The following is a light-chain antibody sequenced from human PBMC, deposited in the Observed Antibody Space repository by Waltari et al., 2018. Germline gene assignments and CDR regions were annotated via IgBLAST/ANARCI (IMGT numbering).Light chain of an antibody. CDR2: AVS. CDR3: SSYAGSSNWV. Sequence: QSVLTQPPSASGSPGQSVAISCTGTSSDVGTYNHVSWYQQHPGKAPELMIFAVSKRPSGVPDRFSGSKSGNTASLTVSGLQATDEADYYCSSYAGSSNWVFGGGTKLTVL. J-gene: IGLJ3*02. V-gene: IGLV2-8*01. CDR1: SSDVGTYNH.